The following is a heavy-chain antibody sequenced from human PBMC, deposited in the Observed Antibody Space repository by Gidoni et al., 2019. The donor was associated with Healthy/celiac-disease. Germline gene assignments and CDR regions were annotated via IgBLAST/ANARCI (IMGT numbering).Heavy chain of an antibody. CDR3: ARSSSPEEAEYYDFWSGYSNWYFDL. Sequence: EVQLVQSGAEVKKPGESLKISCKGSGYSFTRYWIGWVRQIPGKGLEWTGIIYPGDSDTRYSPSFQGQVTISADKSISTAYLQWSSLKASDTAMYYCARSSSPEEAEYYDFWSGYSNWYFDLWGRGTLVTVSS. V-gene: IGHV5-51*01. CDR1: GYSFTRYW. D-gene: IGHD3-3*01. J-gene: IGHJ2*01. CDR2: IYPGDSDT.